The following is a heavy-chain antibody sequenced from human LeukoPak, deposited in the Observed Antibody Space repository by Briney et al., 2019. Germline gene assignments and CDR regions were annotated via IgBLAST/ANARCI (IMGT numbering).Heavy chain of an antibody. Sequence: PGGSLRLSCAASGFTFSSYEMSWVRQAPGKGLEWVSSISSSSSYIYYADSVKGRFTISRDNAKNSLYLQMNSLRAEDTAVYYCARKTYGSGVDVWGKGTTVTVSS. CDR2: ISSSSSYI. D-gene: IGHD3-10*01. J-gene: IGHJ6*04. V-gene: IGHV3-21*01. CDR3: ARKTYGSGVDV. CDR1: GFTFSSYE.